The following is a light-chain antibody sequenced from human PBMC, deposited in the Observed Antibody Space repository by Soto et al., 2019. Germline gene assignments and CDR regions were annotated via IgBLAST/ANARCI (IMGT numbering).Light chain of an antibody. CDR3: SSYTSSGALVV. Sequence: QSALTQPSSLSGSPGQSITISCTGTISDVGGYSYVSWYQQHPGKAPKLMIYDVSNRPSGVSDRFSGSRSGNTASLTISGLQAGDEAAYYCSSYTSSGALVVFGGGTKLTVL. J-gene: IGLJ3*02. CDR1: ISDVGGYSY. CDR2: DVS. V-gene: IGLV2-14*03.